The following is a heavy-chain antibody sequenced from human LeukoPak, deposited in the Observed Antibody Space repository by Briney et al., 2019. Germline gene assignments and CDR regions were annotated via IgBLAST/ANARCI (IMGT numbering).Heavy chain of an antibody. J-gene: IGHJ4*02. Sequence: SETLSLTCTVSGGSISSGSYYWSWIRQPPGKGLEWIGEINHSGSTNYNPSLKSRVTISVDTSKNEFSLKLSSVTAADTAVYYCARGGGPDPFDYWGQGTLVTVSS. CDR2: INHSGST. CDR1: GGSISSGSYY. D-gene: IGHD3-16*01. V-gene: IGHV4-39*07. CDR3: ARGGGPDPFDY.